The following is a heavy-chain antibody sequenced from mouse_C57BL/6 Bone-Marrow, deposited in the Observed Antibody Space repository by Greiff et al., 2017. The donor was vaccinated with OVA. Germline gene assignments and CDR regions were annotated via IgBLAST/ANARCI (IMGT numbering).Heavy chain of an antibody. CDR3: ASPAQATAWFAY. V-gene: IGHV14-2*01. D-gene: IGHD3-2*02. J-gene: IGHJ3*01. CDR1: GFTIKDYY. CDR2: IDPEDGDT. Sequence: EVQLQQSGAELVKPGASVKLSCTASGFTIKDYYMHWVKQRTEQGLEWIGRIDPEDGDTNYAPKFQGKATITADTSSNTAYLQLSSLTSEDTAVYYCASPAQATAWFAYWGQGTLVTVSA.